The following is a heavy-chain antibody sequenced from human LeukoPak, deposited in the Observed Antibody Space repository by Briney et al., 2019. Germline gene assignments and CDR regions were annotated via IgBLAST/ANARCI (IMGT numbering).Heavy chain of an antibody. D-gene: IGHD5-12*01. CDR3: AKTSGYSGYEQNDAFDI. V-gene: IGHV3-30*02. CDR2: IRYDGSNK. J-gene: IGHJ3*02. Sequence: PGGSLRLXCAASGFTFSSYGMHWVRQAPGKGLEWVAFIRYDGSNKYYADSVKGRFTISRDNSKNTLYLQMNSLRAEDTAVYYCAKTSGYSGYEQNDAFDIWGQGTMVTVSS. CDR1: GFTFSSYG.